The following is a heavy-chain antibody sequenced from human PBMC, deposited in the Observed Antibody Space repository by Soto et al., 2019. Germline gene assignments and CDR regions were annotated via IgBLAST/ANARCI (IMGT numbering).Heavy chain of an antibody. Sequence: QVQLVQSGAEVKKPGASVKVSCKASGYTFTSYAMHWVRQAPGQRLEWMGWINAGNGNTKYSQKFQGRVTITRDTSASTAYMELSSLRSEDTAVYYCARDRRTHGDYPGGYWGQGTLVTVSS. CDR2: INAGNGNT. D-gene: IGHD4-17*01. V-gene: IGHV1-3*01. J-gene: IGHJ4*02. CDR3: ARDRRTHGDYPGGY. CDR1: GYTFTSYA.